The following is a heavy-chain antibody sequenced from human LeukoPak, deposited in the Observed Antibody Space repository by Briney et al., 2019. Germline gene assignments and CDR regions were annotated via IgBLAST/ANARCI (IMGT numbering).Heavy chain of an antibody. V-gene: IGHV3-66*01. Sequence: PGGSLRLSCAASGFTVSSNYMSWVRQAPGKGLEWVSVIYSGGSTYYADSVKGRFTISRDNSKNTLYLQMNSLRAEDTAVYYCARGTYYDSSGCAFDIWGQGTMVTVSS. J-gene: IGHJ3*02. D-gene: IGHD3-22*01. CDR1: GFTVSSNY. CDR2: IYSGGST. CDR3: ARGTYYDSSGCAFDI.